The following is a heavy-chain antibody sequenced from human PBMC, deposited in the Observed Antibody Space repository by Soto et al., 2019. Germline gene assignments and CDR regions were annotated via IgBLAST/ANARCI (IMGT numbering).Heavy chain of an antibody. Sequence: KPSETLSLTCTVSGGSVSSAGYYWSWIRQHPGGGLEWIGYIYYSGSTDYNPSLKSRVTISVDMSKNQFSLKLRSVTAADTAVYFCAKVTSRESGYSYGKSDYWGQGTPVTVSS. D-gene: IGHD5-18*01. J-gene: IGHJ4*02. CDR3: AKVTSRESGYSYGKSDY. CDR1: GGSVSSAGYY. V-gene: IGHV4-31*03. CDR2: IYYSGST.